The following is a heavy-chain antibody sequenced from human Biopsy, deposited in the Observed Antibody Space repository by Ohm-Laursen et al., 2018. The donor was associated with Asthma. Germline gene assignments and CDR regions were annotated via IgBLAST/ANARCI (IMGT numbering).Heavy chain of an antibody. J-gene: IGHJ4*02. Sequence: PGTLSLTCDVSGGSISVSNWWSWVRQPPGRGLEWIGQIYHLGNANYNPSLKSRVTMSVDKSKNQFSLRLSSVTAADTAMYYCARIPRRSGSYFVDYWGQGTLATVSS. D-gene: IGHD3-22*01. V-gene: IGHV4-4*03. CDR2: IYHLGNA. CDR1: GGSISVSNW. CDR3: ARIPRRSGSYFVDY.